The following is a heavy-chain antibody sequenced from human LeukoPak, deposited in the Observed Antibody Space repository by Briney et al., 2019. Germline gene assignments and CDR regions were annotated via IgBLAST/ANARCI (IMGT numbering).Heavy chain of an antibody. Sequence: SETLSLTCAVYGGSFSGYFWTWLRQPPGKGLEWIGEINHSGSTNYNPSLKSRVTISADTSKSQFSLRLGSVTAADTAVYYCASGWLTQDDSWGQGTLVTVSS. V-gene: IGHV4-34*01. D-gene: IGHD3-9*01. J-gene: IGHJ4*02. CDR1: GGSFSGYF. CDR2: INHSGST. CDR3: ASGWLTQDDS.